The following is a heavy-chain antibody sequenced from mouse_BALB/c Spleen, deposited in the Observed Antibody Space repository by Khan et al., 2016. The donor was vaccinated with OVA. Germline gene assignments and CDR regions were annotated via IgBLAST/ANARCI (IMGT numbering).Heavy chain of an antibody. D-gene: IGHD1-2*01. CDR2: ISPGSGDI. CDR1: GYTFTDYY. CDR3: ARRNYFGYTFAY. V-gene: IGHV1-77*01. Sequence: QVQLQQSGAELARPGASVKLSCKASGYTFTDYYINWVKQRTGQGLEWIGEISPGSGDIYYNARFKGKATLTADTSSSTAYMQLSSLTSEASAVYFCARRNYFGYTFAYWGQGTLVTVSA. J-gene: IGHJ3*01.